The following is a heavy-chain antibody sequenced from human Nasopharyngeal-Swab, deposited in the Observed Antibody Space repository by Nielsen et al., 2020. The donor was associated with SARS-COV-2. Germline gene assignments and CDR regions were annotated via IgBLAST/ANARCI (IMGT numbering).Heavy chain of an antibody. CDR3: ARGGVGSYHRLVDDY. J-gene: IGHJ4*02. CDR1: GFTFSSYG. V-gene: IGHV3-33*01. Sequence: GESLKISCAASGFTFSSYGMHWVRQAPGKGLEWVAVIWYDGSNKYYADSVKGRFTISRDNSKNTLYLQMNSLKAEDTAVYCWARGGVGSYHRLVDDYWGQGTLVTVSS. D-gene: IGHD1-26*01. CDR2: IWYDGSNK.